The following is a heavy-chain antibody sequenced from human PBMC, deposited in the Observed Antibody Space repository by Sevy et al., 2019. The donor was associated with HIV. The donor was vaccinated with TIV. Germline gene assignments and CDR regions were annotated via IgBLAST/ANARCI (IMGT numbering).Heavy chain of an antibody. CDR3: AAASPGYCSSTSCPSFYYYYGMDV. CDR2: IVVGSGNT. V-gene: IGHV1-58*01. Sequence: ASVKVSCKASGFTFTSSAVQWVRQARGQRLEWIGWIVVGSGNTNYAQKFQERVTITRDMSTSTAYMGLSSLRSEDTAVYYCAAASPGYCSSTSCPSFYYYYGMDVWGQGTTVTVSS. D-gene: IGHD2-2*01. J-gene: IGHJ6*02. CDR1: GFTFTSSA.